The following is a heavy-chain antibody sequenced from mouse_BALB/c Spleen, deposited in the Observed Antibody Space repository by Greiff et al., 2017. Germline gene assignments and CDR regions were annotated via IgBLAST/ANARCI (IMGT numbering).Heavy chain of an antibody. CDR2: ISSGGSYT. Sequence: EVHLVESGGDLVKPGGSLKLSCAASGFTFSSYGMSWVRQTPDKRLEWVATISSGGSYTYYPDSVKGRFTISRDNAKNTLYLQMSSLKSEDTAMYYCARQGKNGYDAFAYWGQGTLVTVSA. J-gene: IGHJ3*01. CDR3: ARQGKNGYDAFAY. D-gene: IGHD2-2*01. CDR1: GFTFSSYG. V-gene: IGHV5-6*01.